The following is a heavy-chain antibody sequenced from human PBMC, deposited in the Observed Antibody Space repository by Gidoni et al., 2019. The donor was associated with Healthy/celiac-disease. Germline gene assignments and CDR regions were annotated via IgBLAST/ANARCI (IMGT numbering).Heavy chain of an antibody. Sequence: HVQLVESGVGVVQPGRSLRLSCAASGFTFSSYGMHWVRQAPGKGLEWVAVISYDGSNKYYADSVKGRFTISRDNSKNTLYLQMNSLRAEDTAVYYCAKDRLEDIVVVPAAPSGGDYWGQGTLVTVSS. J-gene: IGHJ4*02. CDR2: ISYDGSNK. CDR3: AKDRLEDIVVVPAAPSGGDY. D-gene: IGHD2-2*01. V-gene: IGHV3-30*18. CDR1: GFTFSSYG.